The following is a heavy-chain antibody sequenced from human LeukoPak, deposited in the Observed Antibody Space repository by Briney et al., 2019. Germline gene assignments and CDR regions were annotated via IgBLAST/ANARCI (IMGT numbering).Heavy chain of an antibody. J-gene: IGHJ4*02. CDR1: GFTFSSYA. CDR2: IYSGGST. CDR3: ARGRGTVTTMDY. Sequence: GGSLRLSCAASGFTFSSYAMNWVRQAPGKGLEWVSVIYSGGSTYYADSVKGRLTISRDNSKNTLYLQMNSLRAEDTAVYYCARGRGTVTTMDYWGQGTLVTVSS. V-gene: IGHV3-53*01. D-gene: IGHD4-17*01.